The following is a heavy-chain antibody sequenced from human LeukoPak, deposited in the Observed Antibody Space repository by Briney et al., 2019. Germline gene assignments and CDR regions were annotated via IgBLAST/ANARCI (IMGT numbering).Heavy chain of an antibody. V-gene: IGHV3-23*01. CDR1: GFTFSDYA. CDR2: ISGNGGNT. Sequence: PGGSLRLSCAASGFTFSDYAMSWVRQAPGKGLEWVSVISGNGGNTYYADSVKGRFTVSRDNSKNTLYLQMSSLRAEDTAVYYCARRYGSETYYNPLFDYWGQGTLVTVSS. J-gene: IGHJ4*02. D-gene: IGHD3-10*01. CDR3: ARRYGSETYYNPLFDY.